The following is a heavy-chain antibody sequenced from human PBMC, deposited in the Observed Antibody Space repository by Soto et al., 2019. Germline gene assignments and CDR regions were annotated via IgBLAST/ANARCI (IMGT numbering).Heavy chain of an antibody. CDR2: IYYSGST. J-gene: IGHJ6*02. CDR1: GGSVSSGSYY. D-gene: IGHD2-15*01. V-gene: IGHV4-61*01. Sequence: QVQLQESGPGLVKPSETLSLTCTVSGGSVSSGSYYWSWIRQPPGKGLEWIGYIYYSGSTNYNPSRKSRVTISADPTKIQFSLMLSSVTAADTAVYYCARLGCSGGSCSWGGLYGMDVWGQGTTVTVSS. CDR3: ARLGCSGGSCSWGGLYGMDV.